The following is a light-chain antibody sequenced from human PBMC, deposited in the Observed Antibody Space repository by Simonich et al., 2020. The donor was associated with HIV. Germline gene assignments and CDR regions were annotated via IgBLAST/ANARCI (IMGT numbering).Light chain of an antibody. J-gene: IGKJ2*01. V-gene: IGKV3-15*01. CDR3: QQYNNWPYT. CDR2: AAS. CDR1: QSVSRN. Sequence: EIVLTQSPGTLSVSPGERAALSCRASQSVSRNLAWYQPKPGQAPRLLIYAASTRATGIPARFSGSGSWTEFTLTISSLQSEEFAVYYCQQYNNWPYTFGQGTKLEIK.